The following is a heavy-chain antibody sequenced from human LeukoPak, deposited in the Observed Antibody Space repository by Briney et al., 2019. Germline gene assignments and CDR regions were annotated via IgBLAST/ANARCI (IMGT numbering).Heavy chain of an antibody. CDR1: GYSFTSYA. CDR2: ISAYNGNT. V-gene: IGHV1-18*01. CDR3: ARDPLRSTWSTYYNALDV. Sequence: ASVKVSCKASGYSFTSYAINWVRQAPGQGLEGMGWISAYNGNTDYAQKLQGRVTMTTDTSTSTAYMELRSLTSDDTAVYYCARDPLRSTWSTYYNALDVWGQGTTVTVSS. D-gene: IGHD6-13*01. J-gene: IGHJ6*02.